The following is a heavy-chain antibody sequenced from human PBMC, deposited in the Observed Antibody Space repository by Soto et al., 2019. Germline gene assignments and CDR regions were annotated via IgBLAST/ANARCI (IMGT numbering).Heavy chain of an antibody. CDR1: GYIFTTYS. J-gene: IGHJ4*02. Sequence: QVQLVQSGAEMKRPGASVMLSCKASGYIFTTYSIHWVRQTAGQGLEWMAKVDPRDGSTGYAQKFRGRLTMAWDTSTGTVSMEVSSLTSDDTATYYCARVQNRSWEFDYWGQGTQVTVSS. D-gene: IGHD1-26*01. V-gene: IGHV1-46*01. CDR2: VDPRDGST. CDR3: ARVQNRSWEFDY.